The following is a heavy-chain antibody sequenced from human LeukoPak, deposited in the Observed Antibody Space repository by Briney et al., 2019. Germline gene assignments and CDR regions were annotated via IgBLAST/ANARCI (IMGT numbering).Heavy chain of an antibody. J-gene: IGHJ4*02. CDR1: GYSISSGYY. CDR2: IYHSGST. V-gene: IGHV4-38-2*02. Sequence: SETLSLTCAVSGYSISSGYYWGWIRQPPGKGLEWIGSIYHSGSTYYNPSLKSRVTISVDTSKNQFSLKLSSVTAADTAVYYRARDSRYGDYFYYFDYWGQGTLVTVSS. CDR3: ARDSRYGDYFYYFDY. D-gene: IGHD4-17*01.